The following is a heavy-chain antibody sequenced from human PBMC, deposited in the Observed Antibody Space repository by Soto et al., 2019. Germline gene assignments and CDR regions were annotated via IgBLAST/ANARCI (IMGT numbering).Heavy chain of an antibody. J-gene: IGHJ4*02. V-gene: IGHV1-69*02. CDR1: GGTFSSYT. D-gene: IGHD3-10*01. Sequence: QVQLVQSGAEVKKPGSSVKVSCKASGGTFSSYTISWVRQAPGQGLEWMGRIIPILGIANYSQKFQGRVKITADKSTSTAKMELSSLRSKDTAVYYCARTTYGSGSYYGYWGQGTLVTDSS. CDR3: ARTTYGSGSYYGY. CDR2: IIPILGIA.